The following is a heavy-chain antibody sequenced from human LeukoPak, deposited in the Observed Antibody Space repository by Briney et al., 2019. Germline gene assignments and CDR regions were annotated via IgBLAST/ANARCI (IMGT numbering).Heavy chain of an antibody. J-gene: IGHJ4*02. CDR3: ARDPLYSYGQEPIDY. Sequence: GGSLRLSCAASGFTFSSYAMSWVRQAPGKGLEWVSSISSSSSYIYYADSVKGRFTISRDNAKNSLYLQMNSLRAEDTAVYYCARDPLYSYGQEPIDYWGQGTLVTVSS. CDR1: GFTFSSYA. V-gene: IGHV3-21*01. CDR2: ISSSSSYI. D-gene: IGHD5-18*01.